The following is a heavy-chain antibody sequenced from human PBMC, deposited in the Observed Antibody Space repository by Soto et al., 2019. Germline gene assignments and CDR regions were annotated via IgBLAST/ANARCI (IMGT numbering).Heavy chain of an antibody. Sequence: GGSLRLSCAASGFTFSSYAMSWVRQAPGKGLEWVSAISGSGGSTYYADSVKGRFTISRDNSKNTLYLQMNSLRAEDTAVYYCAKDGSGSYYTTPYFDYWGQGTLVTVFS. D-gene: IGHD3-10*01. CDR3: AKDGSGSYYTTPYFDY. CDR2: ISGSGGST. V-gene: IGHV3-23*01. J-gene: IGHJ4*02. CDR1: GFTFSSYA.